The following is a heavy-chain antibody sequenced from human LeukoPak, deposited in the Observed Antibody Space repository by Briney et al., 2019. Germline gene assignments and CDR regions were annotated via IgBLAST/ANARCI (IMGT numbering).Heavy chain of an antibody. J-gene: IGHJ4*02. CDR2: IYHSGST. CDR3: ARSFSSSWRIFDY. Sequence: SQTLSLTCAVSGGSISSGGHSWRWIRQPPGKGVERIGYIYHSGSTYYNPSLKSRVTISVDTSKNQFSLKLSSVTAADTAVYYCARSFSSSWRIFDYWGQGTLVTVSS. CDR1: GGSISSGGHS. V-gene: IGHV4-30-2*01. D-gene: IGHD6-13*01.